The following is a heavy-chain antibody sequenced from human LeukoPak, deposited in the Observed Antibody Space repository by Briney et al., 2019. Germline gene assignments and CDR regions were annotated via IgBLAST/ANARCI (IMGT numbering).Heavy chain of an antibody. CDR1: GDSIRRSNDY. CDR3: ARRPRGVIIKTWFDS. V-gene: IGHV4-39*07. D-gene: IGHD3-10*01. Sequence: SETLSLTCTVSGDSIRRSNDYWGWIRQSPGKGLEWLGSIYYSGNTYYNPSLKSRVTILLDMSKNQFSLNLSSVTAADTAVYYCARRPRGVIIKTWFDSWGQGTLVTVSS. J-gene: IGHJ5*01. CDR2: IYYSGNT.